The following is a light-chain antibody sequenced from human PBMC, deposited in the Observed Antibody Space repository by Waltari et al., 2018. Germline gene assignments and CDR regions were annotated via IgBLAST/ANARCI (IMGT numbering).Light chain of an antibody. J-gene: IGKJ1*01. CDR2: GAS. V-gene: IGKV1-39*01. CDR3: QQSLNTPWT. CDR1: QNITFS. Sequence: DIQMTQSPSSLSSSLVSRVTMTCRASQNITFSLSWYQHKPGEAPNLLIYGASNLQVGVPSRFRGGGSGTDFTLTINSLQVDDYATYYCQQSLNTPWTFGQGTRVDIK.